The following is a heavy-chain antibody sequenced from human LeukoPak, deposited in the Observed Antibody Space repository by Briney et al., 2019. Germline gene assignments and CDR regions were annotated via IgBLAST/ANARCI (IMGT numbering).Heavy chain of an antibody. J-gene: IGHJ5*02. Sequence: GGSLRLSCAASGFTFSSYAMHWVRQAPGKGLEWVAVISYDGSNKYYADSVKGRFTISRDNSKNTLYLQMNSLRAEDTAVYYCARELNYDSSGYPTVPWFDPWGQGTLVTVSS. D-gene: IGHD3-22*01. CDR3: ARELNYDSSGYPTVPWFDP. CDR1: GFTFSSYA. V-gene: IGHV3-30*04. CDR2: ISYDGSNK.